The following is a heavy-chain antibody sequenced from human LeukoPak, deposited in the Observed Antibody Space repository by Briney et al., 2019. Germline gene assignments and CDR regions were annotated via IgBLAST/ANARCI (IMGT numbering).Heavy chain of an antibody. CDR3: AKGLGTTKVAAFDV. J-gene: IGHJ3*01. CDR2: ISAVGLKT. CDR1: GFNFSTYA. V-gene: IGHV3-23*01. D-gene: IGHD1-14*01. Sequence: GGSLRLSCAASGFNFSTYAMKWVRQAPGEGLEGVSAISAVGLKTFYGDPAKARFTVSRDNSKNTLYLQMNNLRVDDTAVYYCAKGLGTTKVAAFDVWGQGTFVTVSS.